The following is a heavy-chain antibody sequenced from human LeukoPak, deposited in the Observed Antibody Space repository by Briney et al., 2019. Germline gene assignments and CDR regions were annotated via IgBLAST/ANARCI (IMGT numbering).Heavy chain of an antibody. CDR1: GYSFTSYW. D-gene: IGHD3-10*01. J-gene: IGHJ4*02. CDR3: ARHADYYGSVAEIDY. Sequence: GESLKISCKGSGYSFTSYWIGWVRQMPGKGLEWMGIIYPGDSDTRYSPSFQGQVTISADKSISTAYLQWSSLKASDTAMYYCARHADYYGSVAEIDYWGQGTLVTVSS. CDR2: IYPGDSDT. V-gene: IGHV5-51*01.